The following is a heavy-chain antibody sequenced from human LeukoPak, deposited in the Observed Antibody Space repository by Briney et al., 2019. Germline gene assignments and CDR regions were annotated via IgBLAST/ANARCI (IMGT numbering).Heavy chain of an antibody. V-gene: IGHV3-11*04. D-gene: IGHD6-19*01. J-gene: IGHJ6*03. Sequence: SLLQCCAASGFNFSDHHIAWILQAPGKGLQWVSYISNRGNTVYYADSVKGRFTISRHNAKNSLYLEMSSVRAEDTAVYYCERYGLGYYYMDVWGKGTTVIVSS. CDR2: ISNRGNTV. CDR1: GFNFSDHH. CDR3: ERYGLGYYYMDV.